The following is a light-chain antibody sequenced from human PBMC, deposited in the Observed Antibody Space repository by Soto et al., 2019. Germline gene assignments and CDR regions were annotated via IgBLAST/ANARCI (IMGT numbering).Light chain of an antibody. CDR1: QSISSY. Sequence: DIQLTQSPSFLSASVGDRVTITCRASQSISSYLNWYQQKPGKAPKLLIYAASSLQSGVPSRFSGSGSGTEFTLTISSLQPDDFATYYCQHYKMYSPWTFGQGTKVDIK. CDR2: AAS. J-gene: IGKJ1*01. CDR3: QHYKMYSPWT. V-gene: IGKV1-39*02.